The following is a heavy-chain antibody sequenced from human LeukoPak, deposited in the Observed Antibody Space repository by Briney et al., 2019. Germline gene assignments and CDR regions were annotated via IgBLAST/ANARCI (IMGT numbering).Heavy chain of an antibody. CDR3: ASYYRSGYYRNHAFDI. V-gene: IGHV4-34*01. J-gene: IGHJ3*02. CDR1: GGSFSGYY. D-gene: IGHD3-3*01. Sequence: SETLSLTCAVYGGSFSGYYWSWIRQPPGKGLEWIGEINYSGSTNYNPSLKSRVTISVDTSKNQFSLKLSSVTAADTAVYYCASYYRSGYYRNHAFDIWGQGTMVTVSS. CDR2: INYSGST.